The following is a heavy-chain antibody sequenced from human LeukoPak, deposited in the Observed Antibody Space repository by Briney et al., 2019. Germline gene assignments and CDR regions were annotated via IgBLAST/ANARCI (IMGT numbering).Heavy chain of an antibody. CDR2: INTDGSNT. CDR1: GFTFSSYW. CDR3: ARDLEYNRAY. Sequence: GGSLRLSCAASGFTFSSYWMHWVRQAPGKGLVWVSRINTDGSNTSYGESVKGRFTISRDNAKNRLYLQMNSLRAEDTAVYYCARDLEYNRAYWAQGTLVTVSS. V-gene: IGHV3-74*01. J-gene: IGHJ4*02. D-gene: IGHD1-14*01.